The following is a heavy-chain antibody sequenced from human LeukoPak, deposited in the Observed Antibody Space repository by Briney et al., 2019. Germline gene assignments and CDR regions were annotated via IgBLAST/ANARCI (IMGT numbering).Heavy chain of an antibody. Sequence: PSETLSLTCTVSGGSISSYYWSWIRQPPGKGLEWIGYIYYSGSTNYNPSLKSRVTISVDTSKNQFSLKLSSVTAADTAVYYCARQARVSNWFDPWGQGTLVTVSS. CDR1: GGSISSYY. CDR3: ARQARVSNWFDP. J-gene: IGHJ5*02. CDR2: IYYSGST. V-gene: IGHV4-59*08.